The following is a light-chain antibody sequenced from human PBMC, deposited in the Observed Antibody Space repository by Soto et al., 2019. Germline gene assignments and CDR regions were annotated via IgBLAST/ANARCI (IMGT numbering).Light chain of an antibody. Sequence: QSVLTQPPSASGSPGQSVTFSCTGTSSDVGRYNYVSWYQQHPGKAPKPLIYEVTKRPSGVPDRFSASKSGNTASLTVSGLQAEDEADYYCSSYAGSNNYVFGTGTKVTVL. CDR1: SSDVGRYNY. J-gene: IGLJ1*01. V-gene: IGLV2-8*01. CDR3: SSYAGSNNYV. CDR2: EVT.